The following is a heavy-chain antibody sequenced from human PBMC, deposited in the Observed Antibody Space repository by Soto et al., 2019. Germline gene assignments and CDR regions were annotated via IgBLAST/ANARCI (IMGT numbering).Heavy chain of an antibody. CDR2: ISWNSGSI. J-gene: IGHJ3*02. Sequence: SLRLPCAAYGFTFDDYAMHWVRQAPGKGLEWVSGISWNSGSIGYADSVKGRFTISRDNAKNSLYLQMNSLRAEDTALYYCAKDIYRITNAFDIWGQGTMVTVSS. CDR1: GFTFDDYA. V-gene: IGHV3-9*01. D-gene: IGHD3-10*01. CDR3: AKDIYRITNAFDI.